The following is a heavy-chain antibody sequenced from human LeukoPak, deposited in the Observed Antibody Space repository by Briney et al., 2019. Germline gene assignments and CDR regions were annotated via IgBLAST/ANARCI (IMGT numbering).Heavy chain of an antibody. CDR1: GFTFSSYG. D-gene: IGHD5-24*01. CDR3: AREGLRWLQFSFDY. CDR2: MSYDGSNK. V-gene: IGHV3-30*03. Sequence: GGSLRLSCAASGFTFSSYGMHWVRQAPGKGLEWVAVMSYDGSNKYYADSVKGRFTISRDNSKNTLYLQMNSLRAEDTAVYYCAREGLRWLQFSFDYWGQGSRVTVSS. J-gene: IGHJ4*02.